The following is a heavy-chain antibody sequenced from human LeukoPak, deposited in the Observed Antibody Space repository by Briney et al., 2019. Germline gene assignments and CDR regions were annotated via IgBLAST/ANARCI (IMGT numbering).Heavy chain of an antibody. CDR1: GGSFSDYY. V-gene: IGHV4-34*01. D-gene: IGHD3-22*01. J-gene: IGHJ5*02. Sequence: SETLSLTCAVYGGSFSDYYWSWIRQPPGKGLEWIGEINHSGSTNYNPSLKSRVTISVDTSKNQFSLKLSSVTAADTAVYYCARDHSYYDSSGYYFNWFDPWGQGTLVTVSS. CDR2: INHSGST. CDR3: ARDHSYYDSSGYYFNWFDP.